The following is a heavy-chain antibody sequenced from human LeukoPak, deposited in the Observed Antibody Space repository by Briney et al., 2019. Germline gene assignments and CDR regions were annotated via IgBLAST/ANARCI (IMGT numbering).Heavy chain of an antibody. J-gene: IGHJ4*02. CDR1: GGSISSYN. CDR3: ARGASGWYWLDY. V-gene: IGHV4-59*01. Sequence: SETLSLTCTVSGGSISSYNWNWIRQSPEKGLEWIGNIYYTGSTNYNPSFKGRVTISVDTSKNQFSLRLTSVTAADTAVFYCARGASGWYWLDYWGRGTLVTVSS. CDR2: IYYTGST. D-gene: IGHD6-19*01.